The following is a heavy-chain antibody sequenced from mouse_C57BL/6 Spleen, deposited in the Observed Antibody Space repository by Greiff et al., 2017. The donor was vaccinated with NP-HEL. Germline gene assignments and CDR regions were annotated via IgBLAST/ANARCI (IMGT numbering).Heavy chain of an antibody. D-gene: IGHD2-4*01. Sequence: QVQLQQPGAELVKPGASVKLSCKASGYTFTSYWMHWVKQRPGQGLEWIGMIHPNSGSTNYNEKFKSKATLTVDKSSSTAYMQLSSLTSEYSAVYYCARNDYLYYYAMDYWGQGTSVTVSS. V-gene: IGHV1-64*01. CDR3: ARNDYLYYYAMDY. CDR1: GYTFTSYW. CDR2: IHPNSGST. J-gene: IGHJ4*01.